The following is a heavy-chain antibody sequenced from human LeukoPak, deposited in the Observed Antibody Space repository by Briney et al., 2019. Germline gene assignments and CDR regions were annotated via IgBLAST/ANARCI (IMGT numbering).Heavy chain of an antibody. J-gene: IGHJ5*02. V-gene: IGHV4-59*07. CDR3: ARVDRVNWFDP. CDR1: DASITNYY. Sequence: SDTLSLTCTVSDASITNYYWSWIRQPPGRGLEWIGNVYYVGTTNYHPSFKSRVTISVDASRSKFSLRLTSLTPADTAVYFCARVDRVNWFDPWGQGTLVTVSS. CDR2: VYYVGTT.